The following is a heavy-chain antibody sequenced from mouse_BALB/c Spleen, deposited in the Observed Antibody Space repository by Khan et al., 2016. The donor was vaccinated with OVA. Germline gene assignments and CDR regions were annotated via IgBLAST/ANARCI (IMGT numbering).Heavy chain of an antibody. CDR1: GYTFTSYW. J-gene: IGHJ4*01. D-gene: IGHD1-1*01. CDR2: IAPGSGSS. Sequence: DLVKPGASVKLSCKASGYTFTSYWINWIKQRPGQGLEWIGRIAPGSGSSYYNEMFKGKATLTVDTSSRTAYIQLSSLSSEDSAVYFCARENYYGNSRYAIDYWGQGTSVTVSS. V-gene: IGHV1S41*01. CDR3: ARENYYGNSRYAIDY.